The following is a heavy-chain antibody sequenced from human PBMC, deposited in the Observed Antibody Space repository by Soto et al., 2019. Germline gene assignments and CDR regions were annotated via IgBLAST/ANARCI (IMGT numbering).Heavy chain of an antibody. Sequence: QVQLVQSGAEVKKPGSSVKVSCKASGGTFSSYTISWVRQAPGQGLEWMGRIIPILGIANYAQKFQGRVTLTADNSTSTAYMELSSLRSEDTAVYYCARDRDYYGSRGGYYGMDVWGQGTTVTVSS. V-gene: IGHV1-69*08. J-gene: IGHJ6*02. CDR2: IIPILGIA. CDR1: GGTFSSYT. CDR3: ARDRDYYGSRGGYYGMDV. D-gene: IGHD3-10*01.